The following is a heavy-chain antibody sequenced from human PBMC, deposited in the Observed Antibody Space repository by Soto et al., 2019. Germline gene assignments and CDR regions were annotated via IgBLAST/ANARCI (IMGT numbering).Heavy chain of an antibody. Sequence: GGSLRLSCAASGFTFSSYWMSWVRQAPGKGLEWVANIKGSGSDTYYADSVKGRFTISRDNSKNTLYLQMNSLRAEDMAVYYCAITIVATTAEYFQHWGQGTLVTVSS. CDR3: AITIVATTAEYFQH. CDR2: IKGSGSDT. CDR1: GFTFSSYW. V-gene: IGHV3-23*01. J-gene: IGHJ1*01. D-gene: IGHD5-12*01.